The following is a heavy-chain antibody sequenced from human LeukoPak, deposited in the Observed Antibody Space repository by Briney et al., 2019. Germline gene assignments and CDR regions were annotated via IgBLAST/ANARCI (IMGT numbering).Heavy chain of an antibody. CDR3: ARANKIRYFDWLPGY. CDR2: INPNSGGT. CDR1: GYTFTGYY. J-gene: IGHJ4*02. D-gene: IGHD3-9*01. Sequence: ASVKVSCKASGYTFTGYYMHWVRQAPGQGLEWMGWINPNSGGTNYAQKFQGRVTMTRDTSISTAYMELSRLRSDDTAVYYCARANKIRYFDWLPGYWGQGTLVTVSS. V-gene: IGHV1-2*02.